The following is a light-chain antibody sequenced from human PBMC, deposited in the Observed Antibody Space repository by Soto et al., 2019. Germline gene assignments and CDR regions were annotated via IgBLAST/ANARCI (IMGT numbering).Light chain of an antibody. CDR1: QDISIY. V-gene: IGKV1-39*01. Sequence: DIQMTQSPSSLSASVGDRVTITCRASQDISIYLNWYQQKPGKVPKLLIYAASTLQSGVPSRFSGSGSGTDFTLTISSLQPEDFATYYCQQSNIVPLTFGGGTTVEI. CDR3: QQSNIVPLT. CDR2: AAS. J-gene: IGKJ4*01.